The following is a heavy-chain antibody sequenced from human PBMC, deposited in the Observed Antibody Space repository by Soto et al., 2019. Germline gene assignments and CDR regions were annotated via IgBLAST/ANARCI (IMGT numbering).Heavy chain of an antibody. Sequence: GGSLRLSCAVSGFTVSSYYMTWVRQAPGKGLEWVSVLYSGGGTYYADSVKGRFTISRDNSKNTLYLQMSSLRAEDTAVYYCARGVFSTIAAAGNDAFDIWGQGTMVTVPS. J-gene: IGHJ3*02. D-gene: IGHD6-13*01. V-gene: IGHV3-66*01. CDR1: GFTVSSYY. CDR3: ARGVFSTIAAAGNDAFDI. CDR2: LYSGGGT.